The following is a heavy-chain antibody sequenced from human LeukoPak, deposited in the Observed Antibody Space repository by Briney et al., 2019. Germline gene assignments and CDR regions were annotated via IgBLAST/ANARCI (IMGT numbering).Heavy chain of an antibody. CDR3: AKGAWDY. CDR2: ITSSSSTI. CDR1: GFTFSSDS. J-gene: IGHJ4*02. Sequence: PGGSLRLSCAASGFTFSSDSMNWVRQAPGKGLEWVSYITSSSSTIYYADSVKGRFTISRDNAKNSLYLQLNSLRDEDTAVYYCAKGAWDYWGPGTLVTVSS. V-gene: IGHV3-48*02.